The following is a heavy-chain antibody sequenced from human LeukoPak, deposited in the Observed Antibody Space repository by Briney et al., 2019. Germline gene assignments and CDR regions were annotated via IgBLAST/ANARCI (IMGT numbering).Heavy chain of an antibody. D-gene: IGHD5-18*01. CDR1: GFTFSSYW. J-gene: IGHJ4*02. CDR3: ARHLSGVTGYTYGRGIDY. V-gene: IGHV3-7*01. CDR2: IKKDGSEK. Sequence: GGSLRLSCAACGFTFSSYWMSWVRQAPGKGLEWVANIKKDGSEKYYVDSVRGRFTISRDNAKTSLYLQMNSLRAEDTAVYYCARHLSGVTGYTYGRGIDYWGQGTLVTVSS.